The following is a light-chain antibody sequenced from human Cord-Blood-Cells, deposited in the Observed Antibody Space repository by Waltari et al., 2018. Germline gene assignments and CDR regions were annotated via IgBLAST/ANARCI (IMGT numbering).Light chain of an antibody. J-gene: IGKJ4*01. Sequence: EIVMTQSPATLSVSPGERATLSCRASQSVSSNLAWYQQKPGQAPRLLIDGASTRATCIPARFSGSGSGTEFTLTISSLHSEDFAVYYCQKYNNWPLTFGGGTKVEIK. CDR2: GAS. CDR3: QKYNNWPLT. CDR1: QSVSSN. V-gene: IGKV3-15*01.